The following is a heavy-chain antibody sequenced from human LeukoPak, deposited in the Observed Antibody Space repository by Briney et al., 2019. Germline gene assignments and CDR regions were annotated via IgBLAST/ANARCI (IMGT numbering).Heavy chain of an antibody. CDR3: ARDIAVSEQGY. J-gene: IGHJ4*02. Sequence: GGSLRLSCAVSGFTVSNNYMKWVRQAPGKGLEWVSIIYSGGDTYYAGSVKGRFTVSRDNSKNTVYLQMSSLRPEDTAVYYCARDIAVSEQGYWGQGTQVTVSS. D-gene: IGHD2-15*01. V-gene: IGHV3-66*02. CDR1: GFTVSNNY. CDR2: IYSGGDT.